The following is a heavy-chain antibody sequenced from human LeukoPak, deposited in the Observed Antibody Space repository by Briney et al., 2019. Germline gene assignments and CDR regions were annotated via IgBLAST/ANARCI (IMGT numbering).Heavy chain of an antibody. CDR2: IYTSGST. J-gene: IGHJ4*02. CDR1: GGSISSGSYY. CDR3: ARVVAGRDIVVVPAAIDY. Sequence: SQTLSLTCTVSGGSISSGSYYWSWIRQPAGKGLEWIGRIYTSGSTNYNPSLKSRVTISVDTSKNQFSLKLSSVTAADTAVYYCARVVAGRDIVVVPAAIDYWGQGTLVTVSS. D-gene: IGHD2-2*01. V-gene: IGHV4-61*02.